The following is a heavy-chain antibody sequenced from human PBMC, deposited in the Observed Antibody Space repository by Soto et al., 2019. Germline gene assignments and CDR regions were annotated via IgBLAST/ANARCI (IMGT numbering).Heavy chain of an antibody. D-gene: IGHD6-19*01. CDR3: ARVRSIYSTGWYYFDY. V-gene: IGHV1-2*04. Sequence: QVQLVQSGAEVKKPGASVKVSCKASGYTFTDYYLHWVRQAPGQGLEWMGWINPYSGGTHFTQKFQGWGCMTRDQSINTAYLELSRLKSDDTAIYYCARVRSIYSTGWYYFDYWGQGTLVTVSS. CDR2: INPYSGGT. J-gene: IGHJ4*02. CDR1: GYTFTDYY.